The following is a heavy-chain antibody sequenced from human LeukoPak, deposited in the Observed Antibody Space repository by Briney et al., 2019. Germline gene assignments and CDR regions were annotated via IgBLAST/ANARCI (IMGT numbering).Heavy chain of an antibody. CDR1: GFTFTSDA. J-gene: IGHJ5*02. Sequence: GGSLRLSCVASGFTFTSDAMNWVRQAPGKGLEWVSSTVSRGTTQYADSVKGRFTVSRDTSKNTLYLQMNSLRADNTAVYYCAKCSTSAYTTGWCNWIDPWGQGTLVTVSS. CDR3: AKCSTSAYTTGWCNWIDP. V-gene: IGHV3-23*01. D-gene: IGHD6-19*01. CDR2: TVSRGTT.